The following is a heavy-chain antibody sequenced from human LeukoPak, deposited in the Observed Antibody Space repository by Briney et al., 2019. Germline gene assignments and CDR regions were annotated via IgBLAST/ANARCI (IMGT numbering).Heavy chain of an antibody. V-gene: IGHV3-23*01. CDR1: GFTFSSYA. D-gene: IGHD3-16*01. CDR3: AELGGSSPPGDDY. J-gene: IGHJ4*02. Sequence: GGSLRLSCAASGFTFSSYAMSWVRQAPGKGLEWVSVITSGGDTYYADSVKGRFTISRDNSKNTLYVQMNSLRAEDTAVYYCAELGGSSPPGDDYWGQGTLVTVSS. CDR2: ITSGGDT.